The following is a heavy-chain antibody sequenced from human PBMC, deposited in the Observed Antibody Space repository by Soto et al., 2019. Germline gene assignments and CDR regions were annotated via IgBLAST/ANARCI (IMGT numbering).Heavy chain of an antibody. CDR2: ISYDGRNK. V-gene: IGHV3-30*04. Sequence: LRLSCAASGFTFSRYGMHWVRQAPGKGLVWVALISYDGRNKYYVDPVKGRFTISRDNSKNTLYMEMNSLRGEDTAVYYCARGGSAWSLDYWGQGTLVTVSS. CDR1: GFTFSRYG. D-gene: IGHD6-19*01. J-gene: IGHJ4*02. CDR3: ARGGSAWSLDY.